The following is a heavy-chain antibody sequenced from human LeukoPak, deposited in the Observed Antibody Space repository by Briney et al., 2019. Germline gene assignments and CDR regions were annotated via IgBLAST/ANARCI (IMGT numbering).Heavy chain of an antibody. CDR2: IKQDGREK. CDR3: AREYSSSGDFDS. J-gene: IGHJ4*02. CDR1: GFTFSIYW. D-gene: IGHD6-6*01. V-gene: IGHV3-7*05. Sequence: GGSLRLSCAASGFTFSIYWMTWFRQAPGKGLEWVANIKQDGREKYYMDSVKGRFTISRDNAKNSLYLQMNSLRADDTAVYYCAREYSSSGDFDSWGQGTLVTVSS.